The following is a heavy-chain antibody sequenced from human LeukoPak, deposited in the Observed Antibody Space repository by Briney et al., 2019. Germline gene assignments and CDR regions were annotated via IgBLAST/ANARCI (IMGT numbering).Heavy chain of an antibody. CDR1: GYTFTSYA. V-gene: IGHV1-3*03. D-gene: IGHD4-17*01. CDR2: INAGNGNT. CDR3: ARVSSPRVTNHAFDI. J-gene: IGHJ3*02. Sequence: ASVKVSCKASGYTFTSYAMHWVRQAPGQRLEWMGWINAGNGNTKYSQEFQGRVTITRDTSASTAYMELSSLRSEDMAVYYCARVSSPRVTNHAFDIWGQGTMVTVSS.